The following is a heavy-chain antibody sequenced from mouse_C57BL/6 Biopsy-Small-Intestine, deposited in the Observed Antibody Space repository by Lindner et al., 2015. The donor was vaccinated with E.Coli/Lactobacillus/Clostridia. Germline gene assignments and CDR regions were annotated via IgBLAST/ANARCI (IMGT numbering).Heavy chain of an antibody. D-gene: IGHD3-3*01. CDR3: ARGEGDVRYAMDY. J-gene: IGHJ4*01. Sequence: EVQLQESGPELVKPGASVKIPCKASGYTFTDYNMDWVKQSHGKSLEWIGNINPNSGGTVYNQKFKGKATLTVDKSSGTAYMELRSLTSEDTAVYYCARGEGDVRYAMDYWGQGTSVTVSS. V-gene: IGHV1-18*01. CDR1: GYTFTDYN. CDR2: INPNSGGT.